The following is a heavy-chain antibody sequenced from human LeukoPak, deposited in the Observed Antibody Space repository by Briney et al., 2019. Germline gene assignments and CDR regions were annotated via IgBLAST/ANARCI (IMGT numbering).Heavy chain of an antibody. Sequence: GGSLRLSCAASGFTFDGYAMHWVRQAPGKGLEWVGFIRSKAYGGTTEYAASVKGRFTISRDDSKSIAYLQMNSLKTEDTAVYYCTRDHYGDYGHLDYWGQGTLVTVSS. CDR1: GFTFDGYA. CDR2: IRSKAYGGTT. V-gene: IGHV3-49*04. CDR3: TRDHYGDYGHLDY. D-gene: IGHD4-17*01. J-gene: IGHJ4*02.